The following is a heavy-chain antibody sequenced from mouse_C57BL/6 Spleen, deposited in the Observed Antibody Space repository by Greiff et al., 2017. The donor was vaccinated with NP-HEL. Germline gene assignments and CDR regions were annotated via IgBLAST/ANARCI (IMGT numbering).Heavy chain of an antibody. CDR2: ISSGSSTI. D-gene: IGHD2-4*01. CDR3: AREDDYDGFAY. V-gene: IGHV5-17*01. J-gene: IGHJ3*01. CDR1: GFTFSDYG. Sequence: EVKLMESGGGLVKPGGSLKLSCAASGFTFSDYGMHWVRQAPEKGLEWVAYISSGSSTIYYADTVKGRFTISRDNAKNTLFLPMTSLRSEDTAMYYCAREDDYDGFAYWGQGTLVTVSA.